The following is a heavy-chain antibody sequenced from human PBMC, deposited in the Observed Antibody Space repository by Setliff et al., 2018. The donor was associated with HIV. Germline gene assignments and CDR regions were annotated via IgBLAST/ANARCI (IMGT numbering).Heavy chain of an antibody. Sequence: SETLSLTCTVSGGSIISSSYSWGWVRQPPGKGLEWIGHIYYSGSTFNNPSLKSRVTISVDTSKNQVSLKLSSVTAADTAVYFCARLEKLDDISYFDYWGQGTLVTSPQ. V-gene: IGHV4-39*07. D-gene: IGHD3-3*02. J-gene: IGHJ4*02. CDR3: ARLEKLDDISYFDY. CDR2: IYYSGST. CDR1: GGSIISSSYS.